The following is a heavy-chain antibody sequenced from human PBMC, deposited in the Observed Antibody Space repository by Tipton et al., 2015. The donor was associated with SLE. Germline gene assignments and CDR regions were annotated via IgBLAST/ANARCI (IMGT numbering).Heavy chain of an antibody. Sequence: TLSLTCAVSGYSISSGYYWGWIRQPPGKGLEWIGSIYGSGSSYYNPSLRSRVTISVDTSKNQFSLKLSSVTAADTAVYFCAYSIVVVAAATRAEYFQQWGQGTLVTVSS. CDR1: GYSISSGYY. D-gene: IGHD2-15*01. J-gene: IGHJ1*01. CDR2: IYGSGSS. V-gene: IGHV4-38-2*01. CDR3: AYSIVVVAAATRAEYFQQ.